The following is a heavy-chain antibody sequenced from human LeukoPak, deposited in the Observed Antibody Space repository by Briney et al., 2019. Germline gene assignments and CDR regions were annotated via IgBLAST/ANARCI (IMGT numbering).Heavy chain of an antibody. V-gene: IGHV1-18*01. CDR1: GYTFTSFS. CDR2: VDPYNGNT. D-gene: IGHD6-19*01. Sequence: GSVKVSCKASGYTFTSFSISWVRQAPGQGLEWMGWVDPYNGNTNYAQDLQGRVTMTTDASTSTAYLELRSLRSDDTALYYCTRGGGLVPGTWFDPWGQGTLVTVSS. J-gene: IGHJ5*02. CDR3: TRGGGLVPGTWFDP.